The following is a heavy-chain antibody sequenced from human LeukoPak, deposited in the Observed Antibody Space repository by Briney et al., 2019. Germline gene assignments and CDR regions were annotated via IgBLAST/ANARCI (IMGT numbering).Heavy chain of an antibody. Sequence: KPSETLSLTCTVSGGSISSGSYYWSWIRQPPGKGLEWIGEINHSGSTNYNPSLKSRVTISVDTSKNQFSLKLSSVTAADTAVYYCARRKQQLVRRAYYYYYMDVWGKGTTVTVSS. CDR2: INHSGST. J-gene: IGHJ6*03. V-gene: IGHV4-39*07. D-gene: IGHD6-13*01. CDR3: ARRKQQLVRRAYYYYYMDV. CDR1: GGSISSGSYY.